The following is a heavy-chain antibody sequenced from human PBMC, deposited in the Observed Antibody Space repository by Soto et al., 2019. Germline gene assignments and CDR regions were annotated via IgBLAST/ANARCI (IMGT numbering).Heavy chain of an antibody. CDR3: ARDLRENYYDSSGYYGY. D-gene: IGHD3-22*01. Sequence: GASVKVSCKASGYTFTSYAISWVRQAPGQGLEWMGLISAYNGNTNYAEKLQGRVTMTTDTSTSTAYMELRSLRSDDTAVYYCARDLRENYYDSSGYYGYWGQGTLVTVSS. CDR1: GYTFTSYA. J-gene: IGHJ4*02. CDR2: ISAYNGNT. V-gene: IGHV1-18*04.